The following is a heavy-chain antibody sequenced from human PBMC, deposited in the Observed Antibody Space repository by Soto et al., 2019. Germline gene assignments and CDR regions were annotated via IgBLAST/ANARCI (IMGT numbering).Heavy chain of an antibody. Sequence: SETLSLTCTVSGGSISSYYWSWIRQPPGKGLEWIGYIYYSGSTNYNPSLKSRVTISVDTSKNQFSLKLSSVTAADTAVYYCARVAGYSSSWYWDGWFDPLGQGTLVTVSS. CDR3: ARVAGYSSSWYWDGWFDP. D-gene: IGHD6-13*01. V-gene: IGHV4-59*01. CDR1: GGSISSYY. J-gene: IGHJ5*02. CDR2: IYYSGST.